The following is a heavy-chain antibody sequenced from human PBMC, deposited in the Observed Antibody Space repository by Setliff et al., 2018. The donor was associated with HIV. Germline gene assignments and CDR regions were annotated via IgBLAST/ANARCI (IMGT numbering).Heavy chain of an antibody. D-gene: IGHD1-26*01. V-gene: IGHV4-39*01. Sequence: SETLSLTCTVSGGAISSISYYWGWIRQPPGKGLEWIGSIYYSGSTYYNPSLKSRVTISVDTSKNQFSLKLSSVTAADTAVYYCAGGPGTTSIDYWAQGTLVTV. CDR1: GGAISSISYY. J-gene: IGHJ4*02. CDR3: AGGPGTTSIDY. CDR2: IYYSGST.